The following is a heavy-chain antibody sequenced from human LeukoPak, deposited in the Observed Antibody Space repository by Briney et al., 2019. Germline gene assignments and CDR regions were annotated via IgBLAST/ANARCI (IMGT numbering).Heavy chain of an antibody. Sequence: GGSLRLSCAASGFTFSSYDMHWVRQAPGKGLEWVAVISYDGSNKYYADSVKGRFTISRDNSKNTLYLQMNSLRAEDTAVYYCAKSNGLLYYYGMDVWGQGTTVTVSS. D-gene: IGHD2/OR15-2a*01. CDR3: AKSNGLLYYYGMDV. CDR2: ISYDGSNK. CDR1: GFTFSSYD. V-gene: IGHV3-30*18. J-gene: IGHJ6*02.